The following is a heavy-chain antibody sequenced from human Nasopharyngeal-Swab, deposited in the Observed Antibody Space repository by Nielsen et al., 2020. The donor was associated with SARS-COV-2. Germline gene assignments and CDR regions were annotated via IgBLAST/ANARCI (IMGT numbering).Heavy chain of an antibody. Sequence: ASVKVSCKASGYTFTSYGISWVRQAPGQGLEWMGWISAYNGNTNYAQKLQGRVTMTTDTSTSTAYMELRSLRSDDTAVYYCAREGLRFLEWLLPSYWYFDLWGRGTLVTVSS. CDR3: AREGLRFLEWLLPSYWYFDL. J-gene: IGHJ2*01. D-gene: IGHD3-3*01. CDR2: ISAYNGNT. V-gene: IGHV1-18*01. CDR1: GYTFTSYG.